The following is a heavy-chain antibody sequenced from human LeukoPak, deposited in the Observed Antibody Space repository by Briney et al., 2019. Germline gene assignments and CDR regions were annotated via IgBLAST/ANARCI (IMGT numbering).Heavy chain of an antibody. CDR3: ARINSAAAELYYYYYYGMDV. J-gene: IGHJ6*02. CDR2: IYPDDSDT. V-gene: IGHV5-51*01. CDR1: GYRFTSYW. Sequence: GESLKISCKGSGYRFTSYWIGWVRPMPGKGLEWMGIIYPDDSDTRYSPSFQGQVTISADKSISTAYLQWSSLKASDTAMYYCARINSAAAELYYYYYYGMDVWGQGTTVTVSS. D-gene: IGHD6-13*01.